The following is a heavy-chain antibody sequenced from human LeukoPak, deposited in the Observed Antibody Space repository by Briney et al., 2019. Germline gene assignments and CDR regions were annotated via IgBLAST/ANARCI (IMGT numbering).Heavy chain of an antibody. J-gene: IGHJ4*02. V-gene: IGHV3-23*01. CDR3: AKARQQLVPYYFDY. CDR2: ISGSGGST. CDR1: GFTFSSYA. Sequence: GGSLRLSCAASGFTFSSYAMSWVRQAPGKGMEWVSAISGSGGSTYYADSVKGRFTISRDNSKNTLYPQMNSLRAEDTAVYYCAKARQQLVPYYFDYWGQGTLVTVSS. D-gene: IGHD6-13*01.